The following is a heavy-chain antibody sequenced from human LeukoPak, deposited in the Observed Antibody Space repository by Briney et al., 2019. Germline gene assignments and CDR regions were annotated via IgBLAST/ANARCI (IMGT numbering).Heavy chain of an antibody. D-gene: IGHD3-16*01. CDR3: ARRGHYENWFDP. J-gene: IGHJ5*02. CDR2: IIPIFGAA. CDR1: GGTFSSYA. V-gene: IGHV1-69*01. Sequence: SVRVSCKASGGTFSSYAINWVRQAPGQGLEWMGGIIPIFGAANYAQKFQGRVTITADESTSTAYMELSSLRSEDTAVYYCARRGHYENWFDPWGQGTLVTVSS.